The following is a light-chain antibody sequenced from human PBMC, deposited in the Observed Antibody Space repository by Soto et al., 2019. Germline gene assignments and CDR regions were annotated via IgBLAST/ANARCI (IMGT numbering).Light chain of an antibody. CDR3: QQYGSSRT. CDR1: QSVSSSY. J-gene: IGKJ2*02. CDR2: GAS. V-gene: IGKV3-20*01. Sequence: EIVLTQSPGTLSLSPGERATLSCRASQSVSSSYLAWYQQKPGQAPRLLIYGASSRDTGIPDRFSGSGSGTDFTLTISRLEPEDIAVYYCQQYGSSRTFGQGTKLEIK.